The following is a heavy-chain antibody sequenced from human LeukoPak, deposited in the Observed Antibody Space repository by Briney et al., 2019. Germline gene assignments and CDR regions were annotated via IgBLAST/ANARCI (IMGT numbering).Heavy chain of an antibody. J-gene: IGHJ2*01. D-gene: IGHD2-2*01. CDR1: GGIITNYA. V-gene: IGHV1-69*06. Sequence: SVKVSCKTSGGIITNYAISWVRQAPGQGLEWVGVIIPIFGTSNYAQKFQGRVTITADKSTNIAYMELSSLRSEDTAVYYCARVAAAIPRWYFDLWGRGTLVTVSS. CDR3: ARVAAAIPRWYFDL. CDR2: IIPIFGTS.